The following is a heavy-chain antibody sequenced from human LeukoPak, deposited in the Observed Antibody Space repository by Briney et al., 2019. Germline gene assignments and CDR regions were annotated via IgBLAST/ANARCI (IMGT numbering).Heavy chain of an antibody. J-gene: IGHJ4*02. Sequence: PGGSLRLSCAASGFTFSTYSMNWVRQAPGKGLEWVSSISTTSSYIYYADSVKGRFTISRDNAKNSLYLQMNSLRAEDTAVYYCARGLPFYSSGWYFDYWGQGTLVTVSS. D-gene: IGHD6-19*01. V-gene: IGHV3-21*01. CDR3: ARGLPFYSSGWYFDY. CDR1: GFTFSTYS. CDR2: ISTTSSYI.